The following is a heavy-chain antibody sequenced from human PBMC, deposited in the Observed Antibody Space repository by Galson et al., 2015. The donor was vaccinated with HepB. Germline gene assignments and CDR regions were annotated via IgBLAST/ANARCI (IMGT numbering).Heavy chain of an antibody. CDR1: GYTFTSYG. V-gene: IGHV1-18*01. J-gene: IGHJ3*02. Sequence: SVKVSCKASGYTFTSYGISWVRQAPGQGLEWMGWISAYNGNTNYAQKLQGRVTMTTDTSTSTAYMELRSLRSDDTAVYYCARDTGRVGATIFDIWGQGTMVTVSS. CDR2: ISAYNGNT. CDR3: ARDTGRVGATIFDI. D-gene: IGHD1-26*01.